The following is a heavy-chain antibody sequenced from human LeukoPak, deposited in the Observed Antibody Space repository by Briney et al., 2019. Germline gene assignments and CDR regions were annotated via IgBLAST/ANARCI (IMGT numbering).Heavy chain of an antibody. D-gene: IGHD6-13*01. CDR1: GGSISSYY. Sequence: PSETLSLTCTVSGGSISSYYWSWIRQPPGKGLEWIGYIYYSGSTNYNPSLKSRVTISVDTSKNQFSLKLSSVTAADTAVYYCARVGIAAAGYYYYGMDVWGQGTTVTDSS. J-gene: IGHJ6*02. V-gene: IGHV4-59*01. CDR2: IYYSGST. CDR3: ARVGIAAAGYYYYGMDV.